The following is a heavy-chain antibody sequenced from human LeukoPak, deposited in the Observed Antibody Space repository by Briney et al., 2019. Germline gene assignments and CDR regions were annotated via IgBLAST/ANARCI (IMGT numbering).Heavy chain of an antibody. CDR1: GGSISSRSYY. V-gene: IGHV3-23*01. Sequence: ETLSLTCTVSGGSISSRSYYWGWIRQPPGKGLEWVSGISGRGDKTYYADSVKGRFTISRDNSKNTLRLQMDSLRDEDTAIYYCAKRVQPNAGPFHFWGQGTLASVSS. J-gene: IGHJ4*02. CDR3: AKRVQPNAGPFHF. CDR2: ISGRGDKT. D-gene: IGHD3-10*01.